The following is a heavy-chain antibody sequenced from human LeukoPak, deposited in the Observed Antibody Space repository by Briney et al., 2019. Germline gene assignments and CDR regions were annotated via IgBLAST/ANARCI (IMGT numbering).Heavy chain of an antibody. V-gene: IGHV1-69*13. CDR1: GDTFSSHT. CDR3: AREGSSWYKY. D-gene: IGHD6-13*01. CDR2: IIPIFGTA. J-gene: IGHJ4*02. Sequence: GASVKVSCKASGDTFSSHTINWVRQAPGQGLEWMGGIIPIFGTANYAQRFQGRVTITADESTSIAYMELSSLRSEDTAVYYCAREGSSWYKYWGQGTLVTVSS.